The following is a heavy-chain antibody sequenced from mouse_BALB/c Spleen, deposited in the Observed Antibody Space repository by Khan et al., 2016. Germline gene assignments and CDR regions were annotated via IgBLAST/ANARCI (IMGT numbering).Heavy chain of an antibody. Sequence: QVQLKESGPGLVAPSQSLSITCTVSGFSLTSYGVHWVRQPPGKGLEWLGVIWAGGSTNYTSALMSRLSISKDNSKSQVFLKMNSLQTDDTAMYYCARDGRQLGLRTWFAYWGQGTLVTVSA. CDR2: IWAGGST. D-gene: IGHD3-2*01. CDR1: GFSLTSYG. J-gene: IGHJ3*01. CDR3: ARDGRQLGLRTWFAY. V-gene: IGHV2-9*02.